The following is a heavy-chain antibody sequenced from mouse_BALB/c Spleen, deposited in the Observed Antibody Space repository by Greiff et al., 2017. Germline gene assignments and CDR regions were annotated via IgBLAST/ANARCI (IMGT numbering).Heavy chain of an antibody. CDR3: ARHGGPSYFDY. CDR2: ISSGGGST. V-gene: IGHV5-12-1*01. Sequence: EVKLQESGGGLVKPGGSLKLSCAASGFAFSSYDMSWVRQTPEKRLEWVAYISSGGGSTYYPDTVKGRFTISRDNAKNTLYLQMSSLKSEDTAMYYCARHGGPSYFDYWGQGTTLTVSS. CDR1: GFAFSSYD. J-gene: IGHJ2*01.